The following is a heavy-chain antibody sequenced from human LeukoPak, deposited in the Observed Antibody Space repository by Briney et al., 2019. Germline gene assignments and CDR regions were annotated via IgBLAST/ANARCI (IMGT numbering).Heavy chain of an antibody. Sequence: PGGSLRLSCEASGSTFSTSWMQWVRQAPGKGLVWVSHIKSDGTTTRYADSVKGRFTTYRDNAKNMLYLQMNSLRAEDAAVYYCTRILHYDSSDYWGQGTLVTVSS. CDR3: TRILHYDSSDY. CDR1: GSTFSTSW. V-gene: IGHV3-74*01. CDR2: IKSDGTTT. D-gene: IGHD3-22*01. J-gene: IGHJ4*02.